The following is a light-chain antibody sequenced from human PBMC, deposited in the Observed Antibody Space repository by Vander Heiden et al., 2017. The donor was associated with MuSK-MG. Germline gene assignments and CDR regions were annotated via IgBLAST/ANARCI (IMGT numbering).Light chain of an antibody. V-gene: IGLV3-10*01. CDR2: EDT. CDR1: ELPKKY. J-gene: IGLJ3*02. Sequence: SYELTQPPSVSVSPGQTARITCSGDELPKKYAFWYQQKSGQAPLLVTYEDTKRPAGIPERFAGSSSGTRATLTISGAQREDEGTYYCFSTDNTGDGVFGGGTKL. CDR3: FSTDNTGDGV.